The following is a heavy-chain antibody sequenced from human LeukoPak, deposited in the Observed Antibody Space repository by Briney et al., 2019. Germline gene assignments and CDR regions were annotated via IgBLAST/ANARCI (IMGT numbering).Heavy chain of an antibody. V-gene: IGHV3-21*01. D-gene: IGHD3-22*01. Sequence: GGSLRLSCAASGFTFSSYNMNWVRQAPGKGLEWVSSISSSSDYIYYADSVKGRFTISRDNAKNSLYLQMNSLRAEDTAVYYCARDAPLNYYDSSGYYSDAFDIWGQGTMVTVSS. J-gene: IGHJ3*02. CDR1: GFTFSSYN. CDR2: ISSSSDYI. CDR3: ARDAPLNYYDSSGYYSDAFDI.